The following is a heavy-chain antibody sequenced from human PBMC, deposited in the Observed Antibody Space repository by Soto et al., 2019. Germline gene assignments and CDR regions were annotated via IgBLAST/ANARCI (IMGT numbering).Heavy chain of an antibody. D-gene: IGHD3-9*01. Sequence: LRLSCAASGFTFSDYYMSWIRQAPGKGLEWVSYISSSSTYTNYADSVKGRFTISRDNAKNSLYLRMNSLRAEDTAVYYCARAPKYFDWLLPPDYWGQGTLVTVSS. V-gene: IGHV3-11*06. CDR1: GFTFSDYY. CDR3: ARAPKYFDWLLPPDY. J-gene: IGHJ4*02. CDR2: ISSSSTYT.